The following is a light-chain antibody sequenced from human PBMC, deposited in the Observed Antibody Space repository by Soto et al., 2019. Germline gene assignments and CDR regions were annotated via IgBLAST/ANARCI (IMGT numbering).Light chain of an antibody. CDR3: AAWDDSLNGYV. V-gene: IGLV1-44*01. J-gene: IGLJ1*01. Sequence: QSVLTQPPSASGTPGQRVTISCSGSSSNIGSNTVNWYQQLPGTAPKLLIYSNNQRPSGVPDRFSGSTSCTSASLAISGLQSEDEADYYCAAWDDSLNGYVFGTGTKLTVL. CDR1: SSNIGSNT. CDR2: SNN.